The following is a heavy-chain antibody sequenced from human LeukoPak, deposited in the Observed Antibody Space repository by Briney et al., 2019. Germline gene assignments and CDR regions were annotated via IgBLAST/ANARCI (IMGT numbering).Heavy chain of an antibody. CDR3: ARKRTGSDYFDY. CDR1: GGSISSGDYY. J-gene: IGHJ4*02. Sequence: SQTLSLTCTVSGGSISSGDYYWSWIRQPPGKGREWIGYIYYSGSTYYNPSLKSRVTISVDTSKNQFSLKLSSVTAADTAVYYCARKRTGSDYFDYWGQGTLVTVSS. D-gene: IGHD1-14*01. V-gene: IGHV4-30-4*08. CDR2: IYYSGST.